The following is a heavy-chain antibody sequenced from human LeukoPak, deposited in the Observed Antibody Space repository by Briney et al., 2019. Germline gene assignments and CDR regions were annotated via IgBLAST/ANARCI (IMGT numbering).Heavy chain of an antibody. V-gene: IGHV4-59*08. CDR2: VYYTGNT. J-gene: IGHJ5*02. CDR1: GDSISGYF. D-gene: IGHD6-19*01. CDR3: ARRATYSSGWSS. Sequence: PSETLSLTCTVSGDSISGYFWTWVRQPPGKGLEWIGYVYYTGNTDYNPSLKSRVTISVDTSKNQLSLKLSSGTAADTAVYYCARRATYSSGWSSWGQGTLVTVAS.